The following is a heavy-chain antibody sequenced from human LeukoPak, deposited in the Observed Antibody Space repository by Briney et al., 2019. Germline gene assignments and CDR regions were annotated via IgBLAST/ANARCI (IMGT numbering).Heavy chain of an antibody. D-gene: IGHD3-9*01. V-gene: IGHV4-34*01. Sequence: SETLSLTCAVYGGSFSGYYWSWIRQPPGKGLEWIGEINHSGSTNYNPSLKSRVTISVDTSKNQFSLKLSSVTAADTAVYYCARANRLRYFDWLLCHPHFDYWGQGTLVTVSS. CDR3: ARANRLRYFDWLLCHPHFDY. CDR2: INHSGST. CDR1: GGSFSGYY. J-gene: IGHJ4*02.